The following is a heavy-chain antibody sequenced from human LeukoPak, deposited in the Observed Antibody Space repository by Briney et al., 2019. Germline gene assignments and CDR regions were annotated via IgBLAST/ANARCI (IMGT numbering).Heavy chain of an antibody. V-gene: IGHV3-23*01. CDR1: GFTFRSYA. CDR2: ISDGGGST. D-gene: IGHD6-13*01. Sequence: GGSLRLSCAASGFTFRSYAMSWVRQAPGKGLEWVSVISDGGGSTYYADSVKGRFTISGDNSKNTLYLQMNSLRAEDTAVYYCAKGSTKRQQFDYWGQGTLVTVSS. J-gene: IGHJ4*02. CDR3: AKGSTKRQQFDY.